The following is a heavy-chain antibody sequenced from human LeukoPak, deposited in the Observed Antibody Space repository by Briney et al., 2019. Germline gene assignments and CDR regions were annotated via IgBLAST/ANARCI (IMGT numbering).Heavy chain of an antibody. V-gene: IGHV1-8*01. Sequence: GSSVKVSCKASGGTFTSYDINWVRQATGQGLEWMGWMNPNSGNTGYAQKFQGRVTMTRNTSISTAYMELSSLRSEDTAVYYCARRLLRGYYYYYMDVWGKRTTVTISS. D-gene: IGHD2-21*01. J-gene: IGHJ6*03. CDR3: ARRLLRGYYYYYMDV. CDR1: GGTFTSYD. CDR2: MNPNSGNT.